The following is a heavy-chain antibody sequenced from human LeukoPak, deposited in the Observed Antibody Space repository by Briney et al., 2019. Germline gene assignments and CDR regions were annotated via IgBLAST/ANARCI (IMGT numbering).Heavy chain of an antibody. D-gene: IGHD3-3*01. CDR3: ARPDKYDFWFDP. V-gene: IGHV4-39*01. CDR2: IYYSGNT. Sequence: SETLSLTCTVSGGSIRSSSYYWGWIRQPPGKGLEWIGSIYYSGNTYYNPSLKSRVTISVDTSKNQFSLNLSSVTAADTAVYYCARPDKYDFWFDPWGQGTLVTVSS. J-gene: IGHJ5*02. CDR1: GGSIRSSSYY.